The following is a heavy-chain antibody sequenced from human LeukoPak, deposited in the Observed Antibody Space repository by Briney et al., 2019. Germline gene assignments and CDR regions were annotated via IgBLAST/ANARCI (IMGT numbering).Heavy chain of an antibody. V-gene: IGHV4-30-4*08. J-gene: IGHJ4*02. Sequence: SETLSLTCTVSGGSISSGDYYWSWIRQPPGKGLEWIGCIYYSGSTYYNPSLKSRVTISVDTSKNQFSLKLSSVTAADTAVYYCARGGIAAAGLDYWGQGTLVTVSS. CDR3: ARGGIAAAGLDY. CDR2: IYYSGST. CDR1: GGSISSGDYY. D-gene: IGHD6-13*01.